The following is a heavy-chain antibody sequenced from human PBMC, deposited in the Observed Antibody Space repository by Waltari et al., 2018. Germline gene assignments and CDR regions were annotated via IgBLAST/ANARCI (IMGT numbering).Heavy chain of an antibody. J-gene: IGHJ4*02. Sequence: QLQLQESGPGLVKPSETLSLNCNVSGASISTRSCYWGWIRQPPGKGLEWIVNIYYSGNTYHNPSLKSRVTISVDTSKNQFSLKLSSVTAADTAVYYCARGPTMIRKGYFDYWGQGTLVTVSS. CDR2: IYYSGNT. CDR3: ARGPTMIRKGYFDY. CDR1: GASISTRSCY. V-gene: IGHV4-39*07. D-gene: IGHD3-22*01.